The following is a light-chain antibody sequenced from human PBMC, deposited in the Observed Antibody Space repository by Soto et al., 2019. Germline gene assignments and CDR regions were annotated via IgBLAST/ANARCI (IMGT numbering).Light chain of an antibody. Sequence: DIQMTQSPPSLSASVGDRVTITCQASHDIGNFLNWYQDKPGQAPKLVIYDAYNLETGVPSTFRGNGYGTDFTFTISSLRPEDIATYYCQKSDHLPLFGPGTRVDMK. CDR1: HDIGNF. V-gene: IGKV1-33*01. CDR3: QKSDHLPL. J-gene: IGKJ3*01. CDR2: DAY.